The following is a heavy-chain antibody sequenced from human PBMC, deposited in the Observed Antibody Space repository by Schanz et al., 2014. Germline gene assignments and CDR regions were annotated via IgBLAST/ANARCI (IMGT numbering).Heavy chain of an antibody. J-gene: IGHJ4*02. V-gene: IGHV3-66*01. D-gene: IGHD3-22*01. CDR2: IYSGIGA. CDR3: ARVHHYDPSGWGYFDY. CDR1: GFTVSSNH. Sequence: EVLLVESGGGLVKPGGSLRLSCAVSGFTVSSNHMSWVRQAPGKGLEWVSVIYSGIGAYYADSVKDRFTVSRDNSKNTVYLQMNRLRAEDTAVYYCARVHHYDPSGWGYFDYWGQGALVTVSS.